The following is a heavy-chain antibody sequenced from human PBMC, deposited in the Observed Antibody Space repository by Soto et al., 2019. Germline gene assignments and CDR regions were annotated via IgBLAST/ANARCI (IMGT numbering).Heavy chain of an antibody. CDR3: AKDPSTGAADF. J-gene: IGHJ4*02. CDR2: IHPSGGDT. Sequence: GGSLRLSCAAAGFMFRDYGMSWVRQAPGKGLQWVATIHPSGGDTHYAESVRGRFTISRDNSESTLFLQMNSLRADDTAVYYCAKDPSTGAADFWGQGTLVTVSS. D-gene: IGHD2-8*02. CDR1: GFMFRDYG. V-gene: IGHV3-23*01.